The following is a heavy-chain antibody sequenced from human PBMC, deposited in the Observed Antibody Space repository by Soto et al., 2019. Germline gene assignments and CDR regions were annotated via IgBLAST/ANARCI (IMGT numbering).Heavy chain of an antibody. CDR1: GFTFSSYA. J-gene: IGHJ4*02. V-gene: IGHV3-30-3*01. CDR3: ARGIAVAGTYFDY. Sequence: QVQLVESGGGVVQPGRSLRLSCAASGFTFSSYAMHWVRQAPGKGLXXVAVISYDGSNKYYADSVKGRFTISRDNSXXXLXLXXXSLRAEDTAVYYCARGIAVAGTYFDYWGQGTLVTVSS. CDR2: ISYDGSNK. D-gene: IGHD6-19*01.